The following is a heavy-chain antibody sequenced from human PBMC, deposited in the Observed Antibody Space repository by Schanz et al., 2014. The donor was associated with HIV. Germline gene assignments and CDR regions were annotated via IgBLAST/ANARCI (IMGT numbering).Heavy chain of an antibody. Sequence: QVQLLQSGTEVKKPGASVKVSCKGSRYSFTRYGISWVRQAPGQGLEWMGWISPSNGNTNYAQKFQGRVTMTTDTSTSTAYMDLRSLRSDDTAVYYCAREKTTLNWFDPWGQGTLVTVSS. V-gene: IGHV1-18*04. CDR1: RYSFTRYG. CDR3: AREKTTLNWFDP. CDR2: ISPSNGNT. J-gene: IGHJ5*02.